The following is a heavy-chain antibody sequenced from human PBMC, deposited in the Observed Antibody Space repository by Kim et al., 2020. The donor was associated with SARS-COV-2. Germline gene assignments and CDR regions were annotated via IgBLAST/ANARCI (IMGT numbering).Heavy chain of an antibody. CDR2: INPSGGST. Sequence: ASVKVSCKASGYTFTSYYMHWVRQAPGQGLEWMGIINPSGGSTSYAQKFQGRVTMTRDTSTSTVYMELSSLRSEDTAVYYCARDRDSSGWYYRVYNWFDPWGQGTLVTVSS. J-gene: IGHJ5*02. CDR3: ARDRDSSGWYYRVYNWFDP. V-gene: IGHV1-46*01. CDR1: GYTFTSYY. D-gene: IGHD6-19*01.